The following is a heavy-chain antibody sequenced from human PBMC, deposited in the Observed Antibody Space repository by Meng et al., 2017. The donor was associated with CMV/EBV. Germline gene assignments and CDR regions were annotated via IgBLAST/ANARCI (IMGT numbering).Heavy chain of an antibody. CDR3: TRDAHLTTVTPNWFDP. V-gene: IGHV1-2*02. Sequence: QVKLVQSGAELRKPGASVNVSCKASGDTFTDYYMHWVRQAPGQGLEWMGCINPNSGDTNYAQKFQGRVTMTRDTSISTAYMELSRLRSDDTAVYYCTRDAHLTTVTPNWFDPWGQGTLVTVSS. CDR1: GDTFTDYY. CDR2: INPNSGDT. J-gene: IGHJ5*02. D-gene: IGHD4-17*01.